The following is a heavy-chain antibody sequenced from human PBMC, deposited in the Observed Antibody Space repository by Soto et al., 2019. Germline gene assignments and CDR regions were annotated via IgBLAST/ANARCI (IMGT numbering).Heavy chain of an antibody. CDR2: TYYRSKWYN. CDR1: GDSVSSNSAA. CDR3: ARDLGILTGYSLYYYYGMDV. Sequence: PSQTLSLTCAISGDSVSSNSAAWNWIRQSPSRGLEWLGRTYYRSKWYNDYAVSVKSQITINPDTSKNQFSLQLNSVTPEDTAVYYCARDLGILTGYSLYYYYGMDVWGQGTTVTVSS. J-gene: IGHJ6*02. D-gene: IGHD3-9*01. V-gene: IGHV6-1*01.